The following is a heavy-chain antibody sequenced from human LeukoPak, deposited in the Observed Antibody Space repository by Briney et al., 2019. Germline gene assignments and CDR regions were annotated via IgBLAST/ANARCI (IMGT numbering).Heavy chain of an antibody. CDR2: ISSSSSYI. Sequence: GGSLRLSCAASGFTFSSYSINWVRQAPGKGLEWVSSISSSSSYIYYADSVKGRFTISRDNAKNSLYLQMNSLRAEDTAVYYCARDPFNYYGSGSQKDYWGQGTLVTVS. J-gene: IGHJ4*02. CDR3: ARDPFNYYGSGSQKDY. V-gene: IGHV3-21*01. CDR1: GFTFSSYS. D-gene: IGHD3-10*01.